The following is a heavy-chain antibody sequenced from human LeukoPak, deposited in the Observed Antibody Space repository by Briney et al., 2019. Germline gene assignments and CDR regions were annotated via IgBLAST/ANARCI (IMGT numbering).Heavy chain of an antibody. V-gene: IGHV3-64D*06. CDR3: VKDLTGTWSFDY. Sequence: GGSLRLSCSTSGFTFSNHFMHWVRQAPGKGLEYVSSIGPNGASTLYADSVKGRFTISRDNSKNALYLQLTSLRLEDTTLYYCVKDLTGTWSFDYWGQGTLVTVSS. CDR2: IGPNGAST. CDR1: GFTFSNHF. J-gene: IGHJ4*02. D-gene: IGHD3-9*01.